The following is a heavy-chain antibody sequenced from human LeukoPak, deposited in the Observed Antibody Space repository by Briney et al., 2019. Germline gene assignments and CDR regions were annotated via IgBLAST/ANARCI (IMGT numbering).Heavy chain of an antibody. J-gene: IGHJ4*02. V-gene: IGHV3-48*01. CDR2: ISSSSTTI. CDR1: RFTFSSYS. D-gene: IGHD3-10*01. CDR3: ARAGGSD. Sequence: PGGSLRLSXAASRFTFSSYSMNWVRQAPGKGLEWVSYISSSSTTIYYADSVKGRFTVSRDNAKNSLYLQMNSLRAEDTAVYYCARAGGSDWGQGTLVTVSS.